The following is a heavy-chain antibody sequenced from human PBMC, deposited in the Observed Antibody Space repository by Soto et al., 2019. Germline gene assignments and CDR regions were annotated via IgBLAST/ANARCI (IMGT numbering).Heavy chain of an antibody. Sequence: GGSLRLSCAASGFTFSSYAMSWVRQAPGKGLEWVSAISGSGGSTYYADSVKGRFTISRDNSKNTLYLQMNSLRPEDTAVYYCAKGPGYSYGYAKERYFDWLLEFGDYYYMDVWGKGTTVTVSS. CDR1: GFTFSSYA. D-gene: IGHD3-9*01. CDR2: ISGSGGST. CDR3: AKGPGYSYGYAKERYFDWLLEFGDYYYMDV. V-gene: IGHV3-23*01. J-gene: IGHJ6*03.